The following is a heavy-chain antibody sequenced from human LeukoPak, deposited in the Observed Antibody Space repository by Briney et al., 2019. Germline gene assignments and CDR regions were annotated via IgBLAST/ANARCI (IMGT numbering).Heavy chain of an antibody. CDR1: GFSFNNYA. CDR2: IIGSSGST. J-gene: IGHJ4*02. V-gene: IGHV3-23*01. CDR3: ARDSTYYYDSGSSGPHYFDN. D-gene: IGHD3-10*01. Sequence: GGSLRLSCVASGFSFNNYAMNWVRQAPGRGLEWVSLIIGSSGSTFYADSVKGRFTISRDNSKNTLYLQLNSLRAEDTAVYYCARDSTYYYDSGSSGPHYFDNWGQGTLVTVSS.